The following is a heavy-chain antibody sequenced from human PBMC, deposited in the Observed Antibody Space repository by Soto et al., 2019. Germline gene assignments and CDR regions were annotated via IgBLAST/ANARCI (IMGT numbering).Heavy chain of an antibody. CDR1: GGTFSSYA. V-gene: IGHV1-69*01. Sequence: QVQLVQSGAEVKKPGSSVKVSCKASGGTFSSYAISWVRQAPGQGLEWMGGIIPIFGTANYAQKFQGRVKITADESTSTAYMDSSSMGSEDTAVYYCARGDLLWFGATQPNYYYYGMDVWGQGTTVTVSS. J-gene: IGHJ6*02. CDR2: IIPIFGTA. D-gene: IGHD3-10*01. CDR3: ARGDLLWFGATQPNYYYYGMDV.